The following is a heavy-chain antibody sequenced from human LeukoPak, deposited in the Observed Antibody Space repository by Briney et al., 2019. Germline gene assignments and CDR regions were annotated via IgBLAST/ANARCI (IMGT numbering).Heavy chain of an antibody. J-gene: IGHJ3*02. CDR3: ARDRDPLAFEI. CDR1: GFTFSSYG. Sequence: GGSLRLSCGASGFTFSSYGMHWVRQAPGKGLEWVAFIRYDGTKKFYADSVKGRFTISRDNSKNTLYLQMNSLRDEDTAVFYCARDRDPLAFEIWGQGTMVTVSS. V-gene: IGHV3-30*02. CDR2: IRYDGTKK.